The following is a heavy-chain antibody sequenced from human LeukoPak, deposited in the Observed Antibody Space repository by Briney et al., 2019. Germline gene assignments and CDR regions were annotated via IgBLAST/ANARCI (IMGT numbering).Heavy chain of an antibody. CDR2: IRYDGSNE. D-gene: IGHD3-22*01. Sequence: GGSLRLSCAASGFTFSSYGMHWVRQAPGKGLEWVAFIRYDGSNEYYADSVKGRFTISRDNSKNTLYLQMNSLRAEDTAVYYCAKDSYYDSSGYALDYWGQGTLVTVSS. V-gene: IGHV3-30*02. CDR3: AKDSYYDSSGYALDY. CDR1: GFTFSSYG. J-gene: IGHJ4*02.